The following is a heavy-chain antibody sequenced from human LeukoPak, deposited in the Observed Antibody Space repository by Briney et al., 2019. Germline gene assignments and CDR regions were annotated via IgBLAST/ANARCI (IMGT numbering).Heavy chain of an antibody. Sequence: GGSLRLSCAASGFTFSSYAMSWVRQAPGRGLEWVSAFSATDGSAQYAESVKGLFTISRDNSKNSLYLQMNSLRDEDTAVYYCAKARIAAAGTGAFDVWGQGTMVTVSS. J-gene: IGHJ3*01. CDR2: FSATDGSA. CDR3: AKARIAAAGTGAFDV. CDR1: GFTFSSYA. V-gene: IGHV3-23*01. D-gene: IGHD6-13*01.